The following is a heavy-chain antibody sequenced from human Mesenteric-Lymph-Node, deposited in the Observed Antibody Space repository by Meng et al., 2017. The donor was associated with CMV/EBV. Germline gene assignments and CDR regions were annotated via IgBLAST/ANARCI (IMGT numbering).Heavy chain of an antibody. CDR2: FIPIFGTA. J-gene: IGHJ4*02. D-gene: IGHD2-2*01. CDR1: GDTFSKTA. V-gene: IGHV1-69*01. Sequence: PGDTFSKTAISWVRQAPGQGLEWMGGFIPIFGTADYAQKFQGRVMITADDSTSMAYMELSSLRSDDTAVYYCARACSSTSCYGNFDYWGQGTLVTVSS. CDR3: ARACSSTSCYGNFDY.